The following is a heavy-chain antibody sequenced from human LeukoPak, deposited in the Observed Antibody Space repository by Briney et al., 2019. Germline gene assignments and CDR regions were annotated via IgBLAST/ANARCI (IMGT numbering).Heavy chain of an antibody. CDR2: ISAYNCNT. Sequence: ASVKVSCKASGYTFTSYGIIWVRQAPGQGLEWMGWISAYNCNTNYAQKLQPRVTMTTDTSTSTAYMELRSLRSDETAVYYCARDDRAIYCGGDCYTYWGQGTLVTVSS. CDR1: GYTFTSYG. V-gene: IGHV1-18*01. J-gene: IGHJ4*02. CDR3: ARDDRAIYCGGDCYTY. D-gene: IGHD2-21*02.